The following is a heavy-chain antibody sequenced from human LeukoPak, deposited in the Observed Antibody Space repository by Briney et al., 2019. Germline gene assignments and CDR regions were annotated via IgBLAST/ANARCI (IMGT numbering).Heavy chain of an antibody. CDR3: AREEVDCSGGSCYSHYYYYYMDV. Sequence: PSETLSLTCTVSGGSISSYYWSWIRQPAGKGLEWIAHIYTSGSTNYNPSLKSRVTMSVDTSKNQFSLKLSSVTAAETAVYYCAREEVDCSGGSCYSHYYYYYMDVWGKGTTVTVSS. J-gene: IGHJ6*03. CDR1: GGSISSYY. V-gene: IGHV4-4*07. CDR2: IYTSGST. D-gene: IGHD2-15*01.